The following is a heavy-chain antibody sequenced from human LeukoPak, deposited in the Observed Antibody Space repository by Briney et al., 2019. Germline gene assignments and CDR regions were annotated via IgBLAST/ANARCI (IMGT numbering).Heavy chain of an antibody. J-gene: IGHJ4*02. CDR2: ISGSGGST. V-gene: IGHV3-23*01. Sequence: QSGGSLRLSCAASGFTFSSYAMSWVRQAPGKGLEWVSAISGSGGSTYYADSVKGRFTISRDNSKNTLYLQMNSLRAEDTAVYYCAKDSRYSSSPLDYWGQGTLVTVSS. CDR1: GFTFSSYA. D-gene: IGHD6-13*01. CDR3: AKDSRYSSSPLDY.